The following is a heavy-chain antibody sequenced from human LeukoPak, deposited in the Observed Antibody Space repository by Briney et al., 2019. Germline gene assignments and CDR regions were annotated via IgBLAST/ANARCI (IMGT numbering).Heavy chain of an antibody. CDR1: GYTFTSYG. V-gene: IGHV1-69*05. Sequence: SVKVSCKASGYTFTSYGISWGRQAPGQGLEWMGGIIPIFGTANYAQKFQGRVTITTDESTSTAYMELSSLRSEDTAVYYCARGAVVVPAQRPSFDYWGQGTLVTVSS. J-gene: IGHJ4*02. CDR3: ARGAVVVPAQRPSFDY. CDR2: IIPIFGTA. D-gene: IGHD2-2*01.